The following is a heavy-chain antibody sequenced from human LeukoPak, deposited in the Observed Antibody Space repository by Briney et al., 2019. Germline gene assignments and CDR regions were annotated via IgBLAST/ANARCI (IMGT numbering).Heavy chain of an antibody. D-gene: IGHD6-13*01. Sequence: GGSLRLSCAASGFTFSSYGMHWVRQAPGKGLEWVAVIWYDGSNKYYADSVKGRFTISRDNSKNTLYLQMNSLRAEDTAVYYCARDQRQYSSSWYWSFDYWGQGTLVTVSS. J-gene: IGHJ4*02. CDR1: GFTFSSYG. CDR3: ARDQRQYSSSWYWSFDY. V-gene: IGHV3-33*01. CDR2: IWYDGSNK.